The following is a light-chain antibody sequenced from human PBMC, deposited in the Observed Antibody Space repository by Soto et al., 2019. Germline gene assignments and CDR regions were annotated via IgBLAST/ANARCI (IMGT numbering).Light chain of an antibody. CDR1: NSNMGRNY. Sequence: QAVVTQTPSASGTPGQRITISCSGSNSNMGRNYVYWYKQVPGTAPKLLMYRNDVRPSGVPDRFTGSKSGTSASLAISGLRSEDEADYYCAVWDNSLNGVAFGGGTKLTVL. V-gene: IGLV1-47*01. J-gene: IGLJ2*01. CDR2: RND. CDR3: AVWDNSLNGVA.